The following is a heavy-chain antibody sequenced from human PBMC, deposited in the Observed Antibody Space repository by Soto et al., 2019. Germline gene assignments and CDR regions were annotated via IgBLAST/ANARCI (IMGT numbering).Heavy chain of an antibody. CDR1: GGSFSGYI. J-gene: IGHJ3*02. Sequence: PSETLSLTCDVYGGSFSGYILTWIRQTPGKGLQWIGQINHSGSANYNPSLKSRVTISVHTSNSQFSLELNSVTAADTAVYYCARDHYYYDSSGYYSGRAFDIWGQGTMVTVSS. D-gene: IGHD3-22*01. V-gene: IGHV4-34*01. CDR3: ARDHYYYDSSGYYSGRAFDI. CDR2: INHSGSA.